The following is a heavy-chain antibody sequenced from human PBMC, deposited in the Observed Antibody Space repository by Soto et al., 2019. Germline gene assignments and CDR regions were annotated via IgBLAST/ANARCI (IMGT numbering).Heavy chain of an antibody. J-gene: IGHJ5*02. V-gene: IGHV1-69*13. CDR3: ARDSGYDQIMSGQENQPFDP. CDR2: IIPIFGTA. Sequence: ASVKVSCKAPGGTFSSYAISWVRQAPGQGLEWMGGIIPIFGTANYAQKFQGRVTITADESTSTAYMELSSLRSEDTAVYYCARDSGYDQIMSGQENQPFDPWGQGTLVTVSS. CDR1: GGTFSSYA. D-gene: IGHD5-12*01.